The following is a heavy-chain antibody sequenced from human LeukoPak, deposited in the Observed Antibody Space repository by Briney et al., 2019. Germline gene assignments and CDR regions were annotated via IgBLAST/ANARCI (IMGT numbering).Heavy chain of an antibody. V-gene: IGHV1-2*02. D-gene: IGHD1-1*01. CDR1: GYTFTGYY. Sequence: GASVKVSCKASGYTFTGYYMHWVRQAPGQGLEWMGWINPNSGGTNYAQKFQGRVTMTRDTSFSTAYMELSRLRSDDTAVYYCARDHLSLLCMMEHWGLGTLVTVSS. J-gene: IGHJ4*02. CDR3: ARDHLSLLCMMEH. CDR2: INPNSGGT.